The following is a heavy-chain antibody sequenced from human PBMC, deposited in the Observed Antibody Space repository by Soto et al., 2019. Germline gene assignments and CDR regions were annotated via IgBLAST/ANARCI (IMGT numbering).Heavy chain of an antibody. Sequence: PSETLSLTCTVSGGSISSGDYYWSWIRQPPGKGLEWIGYIYYSGSTYYNPSLKSRVTISVDTSKNQFSLKLSSVTAADTAVYYCARNSGYSYATDAFDIWGQGTMVTVSS. J-gene: IGHJ3*02. CDR1: GGSISSGDYY. D-gene: IGHD5-18*01. V-gene: IGHV4-30-4*02. CDR2: IYYSGST. CDR3: ARNSGYSYATDAFDI.